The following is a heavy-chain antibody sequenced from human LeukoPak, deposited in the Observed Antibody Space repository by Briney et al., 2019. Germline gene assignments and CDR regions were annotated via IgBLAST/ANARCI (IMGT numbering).Heavy chain of an antibody. CDR3: SRDLWASGYNAPAFDI. CDR1: GFTFSSYE. J-gene: IGHJ3*02. D-gene: IGHD5-24*01. V-gene: IGHV3-48*03. Sequence: GGSLRLSCAASGFTFSSYEMNWVRQAPGKGLEWVSYISSSGSTIYYADSVKGRFTISRDNAKNSLYLQMNSLRAEDTPVYYCSRDLWASGYNAPAFDIWGQGTMVTVSS. CDR2: ISSSGSTI.